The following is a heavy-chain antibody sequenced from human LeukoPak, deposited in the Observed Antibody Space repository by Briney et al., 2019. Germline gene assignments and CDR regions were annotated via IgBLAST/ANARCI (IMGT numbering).Heavy chain of an antibody. J-gene: IGHJ3*02. D-gene: IGHD3-3*01. V-gene: IGHV3-23*01. CDR2: ISGSGGST. CDR3: AKRYYDFWSGYYDAFDI. CDR1: GFTFSSYA. Sequence: PGGSLRLSCAASGFTFSSYAMSWVRQAPGKGLEWVSAISGSGGSTYYADSVKGRFTISRDNSKNTLYLQMNSLRAEDTAVYYCAKRYYDFWSGYYDAFDIWGQGTMVTVSS.